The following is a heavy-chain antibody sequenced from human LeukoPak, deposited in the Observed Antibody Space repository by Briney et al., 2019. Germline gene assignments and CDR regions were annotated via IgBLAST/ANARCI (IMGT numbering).Heavy chain of an antibody. Sequence: SSETLSLTCTVSGGSISSYYWSWIRQPPGKGLEWIGYIYYSGSTNYNPSLKSRVTISVDTSKNQFSLKLSSVTAADTAVYYCARVVPGSPSQFIFDYWGQGTLVTVSS. J-gene: IGHJ4*02. CDR1: GGSISSYY. CDR2: IYYSGST. D-gene: IGHD3-10*01. CDR3: ARVVPGSPSQFIFDY. V-gene: IGHV4-59*12.